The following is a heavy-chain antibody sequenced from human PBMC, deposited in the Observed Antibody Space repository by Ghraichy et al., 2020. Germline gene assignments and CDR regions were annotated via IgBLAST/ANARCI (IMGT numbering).Heavy chain of an antibody. CDR2: INHSGST. Sequence: SQTLSLTCAVYGGSFSGYYWSWIRQPPGKGLEWIGEINHSGSTNYNPSLKSRVTISVDTSKNQFSLKLSSVTAADTAVYYCARGLTRWIQLWDWYFDLWGRGTLVTVSS. CDR1: GGSFSGYY. D-gene: IGHD5-18*01. J-gene: IGHJ2*01. V-gene: IGHV4-34*01. CDR3: ARGLTRWIQLWDWYFDL.